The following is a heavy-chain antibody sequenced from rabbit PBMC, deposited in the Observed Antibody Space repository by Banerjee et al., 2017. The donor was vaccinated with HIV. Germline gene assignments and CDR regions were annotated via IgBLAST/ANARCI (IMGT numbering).Heavy chain of an antibody. D-gene: IGHD7-1*01. J-gene: IGHJ3*01. V-gene: IGHV1S40*01. CDR2: IDGGSTAKT. Sequence: QSLEESGGGLVKPGASLTLTCKASGFSFSSYWIWWVRQAPGKGLEWIANIDGGSTAKTKYATWAKGRFTISKTSSTTVTLQMTSLTAADTATYFCARVGTPGYGWTRLDLWGQGTLVTVS. CDR3: ARVGTPGYGWTRLDL. CDR1: GFSFSSYW.